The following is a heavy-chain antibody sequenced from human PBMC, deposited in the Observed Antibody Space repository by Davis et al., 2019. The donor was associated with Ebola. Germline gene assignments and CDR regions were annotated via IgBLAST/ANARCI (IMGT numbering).Heavy chain of an antibody. CDR1: GFTFSSYS. D-gene: IGHD3-3*01. J-gene: IGHJ6*02. V-gene: IGHV3-21*04. CDR2: ISSSSSYI. CDR3: AKPLGPSYDFWSGYYIDYGMDV. Sequence: PGGSLRLSCAASGFTFSSYSMNWVRQAPGKGLEWASSISSSSSYIYYADSVKGRFTISRDHAKNSLYLQMNSLRAEDTAVYYCAKPLGPSYDFWSGYYIDYGMDVWGQGTTVTVSS.